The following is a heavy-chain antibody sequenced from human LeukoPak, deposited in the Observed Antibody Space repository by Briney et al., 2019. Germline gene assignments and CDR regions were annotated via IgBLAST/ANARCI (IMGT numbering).Heavy chain of an antibody. CDR3: AKDSVHYYDSSGYLDY. J-gene: IGHJ4*02. Sequence: GRSLRLSCAASGFTFDDYAMHWVRQAPGKGLEWVSGISWNSGSIGYADSVKGRFTISRDNAKNSLYLQMNSLRAGDTALYYCAKDSVHYYDSSGYLDYWGQGTLVTVSS. D-gene: IGHD3-22*01. CDR1: GFTFDDYA. V-gene: IGHV3-9*01. CDR2: ISWNSGSI.